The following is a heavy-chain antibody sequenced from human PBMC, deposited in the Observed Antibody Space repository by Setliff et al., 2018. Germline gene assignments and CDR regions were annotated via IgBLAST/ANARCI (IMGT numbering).Heavy chain of an antibody. D-gene: IGHD1-1*01. V-gene: IGHV3-15*05. CDR3: TSTTLDF. CDR2: IKSKTDGGTT. Sequence: GGSLRLSCAASGFTFSDAWMSWVRQAPGKGLEWVGRIKSKTDGGTTEYAAPVKGRFTISRDDSENTLYLQMSSLRSEDTGIYYCTSTTLDFWDPGTLVTVSS. J-gene: IGHJ4*02. CDR1: GFTFSDAW.